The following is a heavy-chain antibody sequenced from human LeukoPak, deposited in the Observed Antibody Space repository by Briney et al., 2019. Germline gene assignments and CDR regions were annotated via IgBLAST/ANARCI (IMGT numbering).Heavy chain of an antibody. J-gene: IGHJ4*02. D-gene: IGHD5-24*01. V-gene: IGHV3-21*01. Sequence: PGGSLRLSCAASGFTFSSYNMNWVGQAPGKRLEWVSSISSSSSYIYYADSVKGRFTISRDNAKNSLYLQMNSLRAEDTAVYYCARDRGDGYNDYWGQGTLVTVSS. CDR1: GFTFSSYN. CDR3: ARDRGDGYNDY. CDR2: ISSSSSYI.